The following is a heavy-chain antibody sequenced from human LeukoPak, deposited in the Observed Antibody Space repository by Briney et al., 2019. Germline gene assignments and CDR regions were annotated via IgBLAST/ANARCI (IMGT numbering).Heavy chain of an antibody. D-gene: IGHD2-8*01. Sequence: GGSLTLSCAASEFTFSISVMIWVRQAPRKGLEWVSSRSGANTYYADSVKGRFTISRDNSKNTLYLQMNSLRADDTAVYFCTRVHCSTGVCYSFDYWGQGTLVTVSS. V-gene: IGHV3-23*01. CDR2: RSGANT. J-gene: IGHJ4*02. CDR1: EFTFSISV. CDR3: TRVHCSTGVCYSFDY.